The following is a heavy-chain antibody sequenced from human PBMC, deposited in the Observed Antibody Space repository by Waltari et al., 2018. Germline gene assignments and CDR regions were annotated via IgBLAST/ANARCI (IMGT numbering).Heavy chain of an antibody. CDR2: IHPSGTA. J-gene: IGHJ4*02. Sequence: QVQLQQWGAGLLKPAETLSLTCAVYGGSFRNYYWCWIRQPPGMGLEWIGEIHPSGTAYYNASLKSRVSISVDTSNNQFSLRLSSVTAADTAEYYCSRGGDADKAGGIWGQGTLVTVSS. D-gene: IGHD3-3*01. CDR1: GGSFRNYY. CDR3: SRGGDADKAGGI. V-gene: IGHV4-34*01.